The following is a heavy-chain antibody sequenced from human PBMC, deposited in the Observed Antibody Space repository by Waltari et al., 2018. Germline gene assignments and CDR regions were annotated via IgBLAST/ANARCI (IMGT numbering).Heavy chain of an antibody. CDR2: IYYDGTP. D-gene: IGHD5-12*01. V-gene: IGHV4-61*01. J-gene: IGHJ3*02. CDR3: ARPSGNAFDI. Sequence: QVQLRESGPGLVKSSETLSLTCTVPGRSISSESYYWSWIRQPPGKGLEWIGYIYYDGTPTYNPSLKSRVTISHDTSKNQFSLRLSAMTAADTAVYYCARPSGNAFDIWGRGTMITVSS. CDR1: GRSISSESYY.